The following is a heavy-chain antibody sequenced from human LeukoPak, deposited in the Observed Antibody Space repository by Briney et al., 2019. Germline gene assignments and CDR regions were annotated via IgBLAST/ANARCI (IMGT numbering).Heavy chain of an antibody. D-gene: IGHD5-12*01. V-gene: IGHV3-33*01. J-gene: IGHJ6*02. Sequence: GGSLRLSCAASGFSFSNYAMHWVRQAPGMGLEWVAVIWYDGNNKYYADSVKGRFTISRDNSKNTLYLQMNSLRAEDTAVYYCARGYSAYAGGEDYGLGVWGQGTTVTVSS. CDR1: GFSFSNYA. CDR3: ARGYSAYAGGEDYGLGV. CDR2: IWYDGNNK.